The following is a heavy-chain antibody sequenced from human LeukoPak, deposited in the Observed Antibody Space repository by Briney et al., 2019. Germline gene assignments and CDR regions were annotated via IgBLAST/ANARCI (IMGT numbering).Heavy chain of an antibody. CDR3: ARNVDTAMGLYGMDV. V-gene: IGHV1-18*01. D-gene: IGHD5-18*01. CDR1: GYTFTSYG. Sequence: ASVKVSCKASGYTFTSYGISWVRQAPGQGLEWMGWISAYNGNTNYAQKLQGRVTMTTDTSTSTAYMGLRSLRSDDTAVYYCARNVDTAMGLYGMDVWGQGTTVTVSS. J-gene: IGHJ6*02. CDR2: ISAYNGNT.